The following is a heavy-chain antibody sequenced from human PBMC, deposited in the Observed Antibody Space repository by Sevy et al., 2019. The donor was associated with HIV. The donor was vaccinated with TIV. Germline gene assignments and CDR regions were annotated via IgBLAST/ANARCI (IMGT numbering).Heavy chain of an antibody. J-gene: IGHJ6*02. D-gene: IGHD2-2*01. CDR1: GYTFTSYD. V-gene: IGHV1-8*03. Sequence: ASVKVSCKASGYTFTSYDINWVRQATGQGLEWMGWMNPNSGNTGYAQKFQGRVTITRNTSISTAYMELSRLRSEDTAVYYCASCGPGYCSSTSPRSYYGMDVWGQGTTVTVSS. CDR2: MNPNSGNT. CDR3: ASCGPGYCSSTSPRSYYGMDV.